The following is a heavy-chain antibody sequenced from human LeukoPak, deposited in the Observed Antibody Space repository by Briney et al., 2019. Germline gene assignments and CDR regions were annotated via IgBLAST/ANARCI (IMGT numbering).Heavy chain of an antibody. J-gene: IGHJ6*03. D-gene: IGHD3-10*01. CDR2: IFTSGST. Sequence: SETLSLACTVSGGSINTFYWSWIRQPAGKGLEWIGRIFTSGSTNYNPSLKSRVTMSVDASKNQFSLKLSSVTAADTAVYYCARVRRAGINYYYMDVWGKGTTVTISS. V-gene: IGHV4-4*07. CDR1: GGSINTFY. CDR3: ARVRRAGINYYYMDV.